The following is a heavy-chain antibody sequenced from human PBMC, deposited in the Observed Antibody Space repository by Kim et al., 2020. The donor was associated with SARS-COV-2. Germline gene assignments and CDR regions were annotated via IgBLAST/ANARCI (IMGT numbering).Heavy chain of an antibody. Sequence: GGSLRLSCAASGFTFNSYDMNWVRQAPGKGLEWVSYTTPTSDWIYYADSVKGRFTISRDNAKNSVYLQMNSLRVEDTAVYFCARLQGRQLRVPRFDYWGQGTLVTVSS. J-gene: IGHJ4*02. D-gene: IGHD1-1*01. CDR1: GFTFNSYD. CDR3: ARLQGRQLRVPRFDY. V-gene: IGHV3-21*01. CDR2: TTPTSDWI.